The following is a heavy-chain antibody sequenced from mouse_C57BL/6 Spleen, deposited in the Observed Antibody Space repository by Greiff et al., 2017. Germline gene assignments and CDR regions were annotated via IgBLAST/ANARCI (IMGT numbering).Heavy chain of an antibody. D-gene: IGHD4-1*01. CDR1: GYTFTSYG. CDR2: IYPRSGNT. Sequence: QVQLQQSGAELARPGASVKLSCKASGYTFTSYGISWVKQRTGQGLEWIGEIYPRSGNTYYNEKFKGKATLTADKSSSTAYMELRSLTSEDSAVYFCAREGLTGTPPAYWGQGTPVTVSA. J-gene: IGHJ3*01. V-gene: IGHV1-81*01. CDR3: AREGLTGTPPAY.